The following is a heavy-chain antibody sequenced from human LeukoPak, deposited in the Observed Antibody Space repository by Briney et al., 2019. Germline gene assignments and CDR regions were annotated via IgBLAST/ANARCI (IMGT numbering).Heavy chain of an antibody. D-gene: IGHD5-24*01. J-gene: IGHJ4*02. CDR1: GLSFSTSW. V-gene: IGHV3-7*01. Sequence: GGSLRLSCAASGLSFSTSWMSWVRQAPGGGLERVANIKEDGSRVQYVESVKDRFTISRDNAKNTLYLQMNSLRVEDTAVYHCVRDGSNGDGYKNWGQGTLVTVSS. CDR2: IKEDGSRV. CDR3: VRDGSNGDGYKN.